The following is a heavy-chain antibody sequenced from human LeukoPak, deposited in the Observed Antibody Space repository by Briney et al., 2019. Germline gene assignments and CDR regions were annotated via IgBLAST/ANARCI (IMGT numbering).Heavy chain of an antibody. CDR1: GGSISSGGYY. CDR2: VYYSGST. D-gene: IGHD1-26*01. V-gene: IGHV4-61*08. CDR3: ARKNIVGAHRVFDF. Sequence: PSETLSLTCTVSGGSISSGGYYWSWIRQPPGKGLEWIGYVYYSGSTNYNPSLKSRVTISVDTSKNQFSLKLSSVTVADTAMYYCARKNIVGAHRVFDFWGQGTLVTVSS. J-gene: IGHJ4*02.